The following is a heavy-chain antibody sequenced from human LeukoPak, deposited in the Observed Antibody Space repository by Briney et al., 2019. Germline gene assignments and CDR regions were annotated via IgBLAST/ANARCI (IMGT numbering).Heavy chain of an antibody. CDR3: ARTRSAAARYMDV. J-gene: IGHJ6*03. CDR1: GFNFSTYA. Sequence: RPGGSLRLSCAGSGFNFSTYAIYWVRQARGKGLEWVAIISYDGTYKYYADAVKGRFTISRDNSKNTLYLQMNSLRVEDRAVYYCARTRSAAARYMDVWGKGTTVTVSS. CDR2: ISYDGTYK. V-gene: IGHV3-30*01. D-gene: IGHD6-13*01.